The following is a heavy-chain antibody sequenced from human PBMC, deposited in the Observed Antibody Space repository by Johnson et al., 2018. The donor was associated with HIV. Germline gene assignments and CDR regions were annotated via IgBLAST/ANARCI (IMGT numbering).Heavy chain of an antibody. CDR3: RVVTGAFDI. CDR2: ISYDGSNK. V-gene: IGHV3-30*04. D-gene: IGHD4-23*01. CDR1: GFTFSSYA. Sequence: QVQLVESGGGVVQPGRSLRLSCAASGFTFSSYAMHWVRQAPGKGLEWVAVISYDGSNKYYADSVKGRFTISRDNSQNTLYLQMNSLRAEDTAVYYCRVVTGAFDIWGQGTMVTVSS. J-gene: IGHJ3*02.